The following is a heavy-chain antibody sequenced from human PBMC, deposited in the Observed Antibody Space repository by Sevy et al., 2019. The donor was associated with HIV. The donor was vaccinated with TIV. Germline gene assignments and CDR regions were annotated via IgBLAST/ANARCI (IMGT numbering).Heavy chain of an antibody. CDR3: AKDRGTRGVNYYYYGMDV. V-gene: IGHV3-23*01. CDR1: GFTFSSYV. D-gene: IGHD3-10*01. J-gene: IGHJ6*02. Sequence: GGSLRLSYAASGFTFSSYVMSWVRQAPGKGLEWVSGISGSGGTTYYADSVKGRFTISRDNSKNTLYLQMNSLRAEDTAVYYCAKDRGTRGVNYYYYGMDVWGQGTTVTVSS. CDR2: ISGSGGTT.